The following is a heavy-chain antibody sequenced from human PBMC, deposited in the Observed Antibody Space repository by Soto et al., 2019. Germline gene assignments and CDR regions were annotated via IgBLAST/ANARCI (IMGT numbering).Heavy chain of an antibody. CDR1: GFTLRDYW. CDR3: ARDPAPSGWYDY. Sequence: LRLSCAASGFTLRDYWMHWVRQAPGKGLVWVSRINSDGSSTTYADSVKGRFIISRDSAKNTLYLQMNSLRAEDTALYYCARDPAPSGWYDYWGQGTQVTVSS. D-gene: IGHD6-19*01. V-gene: IGHV3-74*01. J-gene: IGHJ4*02. CDR2: INSDGSST.